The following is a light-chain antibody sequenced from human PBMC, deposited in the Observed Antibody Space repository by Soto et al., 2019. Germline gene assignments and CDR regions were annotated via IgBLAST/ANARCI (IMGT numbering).Light chain of an antibody. CDR2: QVS. Sequence: QSALTQPASVSGSPGQSITIPCTGSISDVGSYGLVSWYQQHPGKAPKLMIYQVSRRPSGVSNRFFGSKSGNTASLAISGLQPEDEADYYCSSYTTTSNYVFGTGTKVTVL. CDR1: ISDVGSYGL. J-gene: IGLJ1*01. V-gene: IGLV2-14*02. CDR3: SSYTTTSNYV.